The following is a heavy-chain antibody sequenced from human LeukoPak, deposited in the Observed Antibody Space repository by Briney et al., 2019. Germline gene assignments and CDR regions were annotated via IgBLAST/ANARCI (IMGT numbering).Heavy chain of an antibody. Sequence: GESLKISCKGSGYSFTSYWIGWVRQMPGKGLEWMGIIYPGDSDTRYSPSFQGQVTISADKSISTAYLQWSSLKASDTAMYFCARSRHGYSYGTGFDYWGQGTLVTVSS. CDR2: IYPGDSDT. D-gene: IGHD5-18*01. CDR1: GYSFTSYW. V-gene: IGHV5-51*01. CDR3: ARSRHGYSYGTGFDY. J-gene: IGHJ4*02.